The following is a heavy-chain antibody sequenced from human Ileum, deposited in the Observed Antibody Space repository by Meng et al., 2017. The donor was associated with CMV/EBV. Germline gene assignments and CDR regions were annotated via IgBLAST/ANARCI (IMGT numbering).Heavy chain of an antibody. V-gene: IGHV3-21*01. Sequence: GESLKISCAASGSTFSSCSMYWVRQAPGKGLEWVSSITSGSNYIDYADSVKGQFTISRDNAKDSLYLQMNSMRAEDTAVYYVAREDYIIDVFDIWGQGTMVTVSS. CDR1: GSTFSSCS. CDR2: ITSGSNYI. CDR3: AREDYIIDVFDI. D-gene: IGHD4-11*01. J-gene: IGHJ3*02.